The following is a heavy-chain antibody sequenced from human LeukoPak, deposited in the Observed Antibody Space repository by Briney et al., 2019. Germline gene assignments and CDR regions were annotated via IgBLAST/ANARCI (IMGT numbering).Heavy chain of an antibody. V-gene: IGHV4-31*03. J-gene: IGHJ4*02. D-gene: IGHD2-15*01. CDR3: ARDKRGYCSGGSCSTGIFDY. Sequence: PSETLSLTCTVSGGSISSGGYYWSWIRQHPGKGLEWIGYIYYSGSTYYNPSLKSRVTISVDTSKNQFSLKLSSVTAADTAVYYCARDKRGYCSGGSCSTGIFDYWGQGTLVTVSS. CDR1: GGSISSGGYY. CDR2: IYYSGST.